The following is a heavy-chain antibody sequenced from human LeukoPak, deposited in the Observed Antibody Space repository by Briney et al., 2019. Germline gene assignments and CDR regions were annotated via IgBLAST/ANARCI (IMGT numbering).Heavy chain of an antibody. V-gene: IGHV3-7*01. CDR1: GFSFSSYW. CDR2: IKQDGSEK. D-gene: IGHD2-2*02. J-gene: IGHJ4*02. CDR3: ARGGEYQLPYRY. Sequence: GGSLRLSCAASGFSFSSYWMNWVRQAPGKGLEWVANIKQDGSEKNYVDSVKGRFTISRDNAKNSLYLQMNSLRAEDTAVYYCARGGEYQLPYRYWGQGTLVTVSS.